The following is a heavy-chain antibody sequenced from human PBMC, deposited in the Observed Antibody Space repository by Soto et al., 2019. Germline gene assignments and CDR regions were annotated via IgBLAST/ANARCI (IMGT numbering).Heavy chain of an antibody. Sequence: GGSLRLSCAASGFTFSSYGMHWVRQAPGKGLEWVAVIWYDGSNKYYADSVKGRFTISRDNSKNTLYLQMNSLRAEDTAVYYCARARENRQPYYFDYWGQGTLVTVSS. CDR2: IWYDGSNK. V-gene: IGHV3-33*01. D-gene: IGHD1-26*01. CDR1: GFTFSSYG. J-gene: IGHJ4*02. CDR3: ARARENRQPYYFDY.